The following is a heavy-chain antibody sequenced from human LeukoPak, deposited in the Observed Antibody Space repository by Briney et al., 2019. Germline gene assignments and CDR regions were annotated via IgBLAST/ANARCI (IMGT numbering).Heavy chain of an antibody. D-gene: IGHD6-19*01. J-gene: IGHJ5*02. CDR3: AKGHSSGLYDWFDP. V-gene: IGHV3-9*01. Sequence: DRSLRLSCAASGFTFEDFAMHWVRQSPGRGLEWVSSISWNSGNIGYADSVKGRFTISRDNAKNSLYLQMNSLRAEDTALYYCAKGHSSGLYDWFDPWGQGTLVTVSS. CDR1: GFTFEDFA. CDR2: ISWNSGNI.